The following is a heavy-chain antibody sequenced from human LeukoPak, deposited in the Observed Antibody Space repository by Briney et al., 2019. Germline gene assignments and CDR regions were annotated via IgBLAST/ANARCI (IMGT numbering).Heavy chain of an antibody. CDR3: ARGDIAVPGDAFAI. D-gene: IGHD6-19*01. CDR2: IYHSGNT. CDR1: GYSISTSYY. V-gene: IGHV4-38-2*02. Sequence: PSETLSLTCTVSGYSISTSYYWGWIRQPPGKGLEWIGSIYHSGNTYYNPSLKSRVTISVDTSKNEFSLKLSSVTAADTAVYYCARGDIAVPGDAFAIWGQGTMVTVSS. J-gene: IGHJ3*02.